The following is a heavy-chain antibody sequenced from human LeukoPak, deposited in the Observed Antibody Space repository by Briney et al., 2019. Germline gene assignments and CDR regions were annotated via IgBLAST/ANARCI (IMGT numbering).Heavy chain of an antibody. V-gene: IGHV4-59*01. CDR2: IYYSGST. CDR1: GGSISSYY. Sequence: PSETLSLNCTVSGGSISSYYWSWIRQPSGKGLEWIGYIYYSGSTNYNPSLKSRVTISVDTSKNQFSLKLSSVTAADTAVYYCARAPYGSGSYYNRVSYFDYWGQGTLVTVSS. J-gene: IGHJ4*02. CDR3: ARAPYGSGSYYNRVSYFDY. D-gene: IGHD3-10*01.